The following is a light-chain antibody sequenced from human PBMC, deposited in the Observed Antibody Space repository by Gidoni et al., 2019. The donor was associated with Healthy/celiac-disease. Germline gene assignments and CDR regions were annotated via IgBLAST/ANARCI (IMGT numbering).Light chain of an antibody. J-gene: IGKJ2*03. CDR1: QGISNY. CDR2: AAS. V-gene: IGKV1-27*01. CDR3: QKYNRAPRS. Sequence: DIQMTQSPSSLSASVGDRVTIPCRASQGISNYLAWYQQKPGKVPKLLLYAASTLQSGVPSRFSGSGSVTDFTLTISSLQPEDVATYYCQKYNRAPRSFGQGTQLEIK.